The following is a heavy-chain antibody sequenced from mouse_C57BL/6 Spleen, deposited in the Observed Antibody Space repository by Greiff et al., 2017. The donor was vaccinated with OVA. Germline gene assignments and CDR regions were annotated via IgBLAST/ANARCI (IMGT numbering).Heavy chain of an antibody. D-gene: IGHD1-1*01. Sequence: EVKLQESGGGLVKPGGSLKLSCAASGFTFSDYGMHWVRQAPEKGLEWVAYISSGSSTIYSADTVKGRFTISRDNAKNTLFLQMTSLRCEDTAMYYCARPGVTTVVARDYYAMDYWGQGTSVTVSS. J-gene: IGHJ4*01. CDR1: GFTFSDYG. V-gene: IGHV5-17*01. CDR3: ARPGVTTVVARDYYAMDY. CDR2: ISSGSSTI.